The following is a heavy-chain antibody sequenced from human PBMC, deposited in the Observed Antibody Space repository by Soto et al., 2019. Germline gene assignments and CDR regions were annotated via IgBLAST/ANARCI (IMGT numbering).Heavy chain of an antibody. J-gene: IGHJ6*02. Sequence: PGGSLRLSCAASGFTFSSYWMSWVRQAPGKGLEWVANIKQDGSEKYYVDSVKGRFTISRDNAKNSLYLQMNSLRAEDTAVYYCARDRVVVVAATHYYYYGMDVWGQGTTVTVSS. CDR2: IKQDGSEK. D-gene: IGHD2-15*01. V-gene: IGHV3-7*01. CDR3: ARDRVVVVAATHYYYYGMDV. CDR1: GFTFSSYW.